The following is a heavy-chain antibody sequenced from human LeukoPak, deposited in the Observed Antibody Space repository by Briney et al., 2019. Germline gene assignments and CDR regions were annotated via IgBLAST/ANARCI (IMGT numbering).Heavy chain of an antibody. CDR2: IWYDGSNK. Sequence: GRSLRLSCAASGFTFSSYGMHWVRQAPGKGLEWVAVIWYDGSNKYYADSVKGRFTISRDNSKNTLYLQMNSLRAEDTAVYYCARDRSYWDYYYGMDVWGQGTTVTVSS. CDR1: GFTFSSYG. D-gene: IGHD1-26*01. J-gene: IGHJ6*02. V-gene: IGHV3-33*01. CDR3: ARDRSYWDYYYGMDV.